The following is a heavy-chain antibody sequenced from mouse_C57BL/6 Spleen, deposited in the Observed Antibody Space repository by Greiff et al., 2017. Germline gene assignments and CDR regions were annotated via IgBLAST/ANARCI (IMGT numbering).Heavy chain of an antibody. D-gene: IGHD3-1*01. CDR1: GYTFTSYW. V-gene: IGHV1-53*01. CDR3: ARSGETGYYYAMDY. CDR2: INPSNGGT. J-gene: IGHJ4*01. Sequence: QVHVKQPGTELVQPGASVKLSCKASGYTFTSYWMHWVKQRPGQGLEWVGNINPSNGGTNYNEKFKSKATLTVDKSSSTAYMQLSSLTSGDSVFYCCARSGETGYYYAMDYWGQGTSVTVSS.